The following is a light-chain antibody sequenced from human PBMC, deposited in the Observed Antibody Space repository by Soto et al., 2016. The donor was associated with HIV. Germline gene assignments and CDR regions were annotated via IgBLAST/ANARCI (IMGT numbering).Light chain of an antibody. CDR1: ESIKTY. J-gene: IGKJ2*01. CDR2: DSS. CDR3: QQYSYYPLT. Sequence: AIRMTQSPSSLSTSTGDRVTLTCRASESIKTYLAWYQQKPGRAPNLLIYDSSILRNGVPSRFSGNGSGTHFTLTITSLQSEDFATYFCQQYSYYPLTFGQGTKLEIK. V-gene: IGKV1-8*01.